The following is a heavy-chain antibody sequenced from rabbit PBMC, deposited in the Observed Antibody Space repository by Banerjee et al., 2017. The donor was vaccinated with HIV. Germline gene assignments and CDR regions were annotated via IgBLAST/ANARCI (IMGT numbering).Heavy chain of an antibody. Sequence: QEQLEESGGDLVQPEGSLTLTCTASGFSFSSSYWICWVRQAPGKGLEWITCIYPGSGTYIYYASWAKGRFTISKTSSTTVTLQMTSLTAADTASYFCARDLAGVIGWNFNLWGPGTLVTVS. CDR1: GFSFSSSYW. CDR2: IYPGSGTYI. CDR3: ARDLAGVIGWNFNL. V-gene: IGHV1S45*01. J-gene: IGHJ4*01. D-gene: IGHD4-1*01.